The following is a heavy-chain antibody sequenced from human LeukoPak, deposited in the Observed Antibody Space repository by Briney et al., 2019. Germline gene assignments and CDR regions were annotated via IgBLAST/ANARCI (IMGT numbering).Heavy chain of an antibody. CDR2: ISAYYGNT. CDR1: GYTFTNYG. D-gene: IGHD1-26*01. Sequence: GASVKVSCKASGYTFTNYGISWVRQAPGQGLEWMGWISAYYGNTNYAQKLQGRVTMTTDTSTSTAYMELRSLRPDDTAVYYCASDLFPSGSPHTFDYWGQGTLVTVSS. J-gene: IGHJ4*02. CDR3: ASDLFPSGSPHTFDY. V-gene: IGHV1-18*01.